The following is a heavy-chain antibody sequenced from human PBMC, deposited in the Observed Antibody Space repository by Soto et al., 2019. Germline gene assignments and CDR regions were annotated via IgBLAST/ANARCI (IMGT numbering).Heavy chain of an antibody. CDR1: GFTFSSYS. J-gene: IGHJ5*02. D-gene: IGHD3-22*01. CDR2: ISSSSSTI. CDR3: ARELRYYYVSSGYLNWFYP. Sequence: GGSLRLSCAASGFTFSSYSMNWVRQAPGKGLEWVSYISSSSSTIYYADSVKGRFTISRDNAKNSLYLQMNSLRDEDTAVYYCARELRYYYVSSGYLNWFYPWGQRSLVPVSS. V-gene: IGHV3-48*02.